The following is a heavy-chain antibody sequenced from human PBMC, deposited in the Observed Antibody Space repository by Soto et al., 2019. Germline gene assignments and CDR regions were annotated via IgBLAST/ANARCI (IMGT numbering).Heavy chain of an antibody. D-gene: IGHD3-9*01. CDR2: ISGSGGST. V-gene: IGHV3-23*01. CDR3: ATRYARTYYDILTGYNYFDD. J-gene: IGHJ4*02. CDR1: GFTFSSYA. Sequence: GGSLRLSCAASGFTFSSYAMSWVRQAPGKGLEWVSAISGSGGSTYYADSVKGRFTISRDNSKNTLYLQMNSLRAEDTAVYYCATRYARTYYDILTGYNYFDDWGQGTLVTVSS.